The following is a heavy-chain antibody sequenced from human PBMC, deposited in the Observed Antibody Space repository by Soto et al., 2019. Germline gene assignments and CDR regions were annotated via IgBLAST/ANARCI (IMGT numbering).Heavy chain of an antibody. CDR2: INHSGST. J-gene: IGHJ5*02. CDR1: GGPFSGYY. V-gene: IGHV4-34*01. D-gene: IGHD3-10*01. Sequence: PSETLSLTCAVYGGPFSGYYWRWIRQPPGKGLEWIGEINHSGSTNYNPSLKSRVTISVDTSKNQFSLKLSSVTAADTAVYYCARVKGHIWFGELSWFHPWGQGTLVTVS. CDR3: ARVKGHIWFGELSWFHP.